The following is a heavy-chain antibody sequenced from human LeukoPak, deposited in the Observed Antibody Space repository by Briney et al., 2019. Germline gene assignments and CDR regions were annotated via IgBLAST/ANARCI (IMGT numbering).Heavy chain of an antibody. CDR1: GGSISGYY. CDR3: AREGQWLPVWFDP. Sequence: SETLSLTCTVSGGSISGYYWSWIRQPPGQGLEWIGYIHYSGSTDYNPSLKGRVTISLDMSKNHFSLKINSMTAADTAVYYCAREGQWLPVWFDPWGQGTLVTVSS. J-gene: IGHJ5*02. V-gene: IGHV4-59*01. CDR2: IHYSGST. D-gene: IGHD6-19*01.